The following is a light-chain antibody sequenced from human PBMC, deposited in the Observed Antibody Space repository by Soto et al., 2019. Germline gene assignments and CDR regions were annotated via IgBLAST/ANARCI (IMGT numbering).Light chain of an antibody. CDR2: EVS. CDR1: SSDVGAYNS. V-gene: IGLV2-14*01. CDR3: SSYTSSSTWV. Sequence: QSALTQPASVSGSPGQSITISCTGTSSDVGAYNSVSWYQHHPGKAPKLMIYEVSNRPSGVSNRFSGSKSGNTASLTISGLQAEDEADYYCSSYTSSSTWVFGGGTKLTVL. J-gene: IGLJ3*02.